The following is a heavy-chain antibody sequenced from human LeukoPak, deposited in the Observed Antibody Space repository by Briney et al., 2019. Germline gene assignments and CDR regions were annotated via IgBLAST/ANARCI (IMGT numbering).Heavy chain of an antibody. CDR2: ISAYNGNT. J-gene: IGHJ5*02. CDR3: ARVTRGYSSSRGLDP. CDR1: GYTFTSYG. V-gene: IGHV1-18*01. Sequence: ASVKVSCKASGYTFTSYGISWVRQDPGQGLEWMGWISAYNGNTNYAQKLQGRVTMTTDTSTSTAYMELRSLRSDDTAVYYCARVTRGYSSSRGLDPWGQGTLVSVAS. D-gene: IGHD6-13*01.